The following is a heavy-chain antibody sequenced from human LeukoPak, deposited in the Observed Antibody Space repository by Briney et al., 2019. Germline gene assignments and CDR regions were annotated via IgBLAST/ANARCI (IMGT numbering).Heavy chain of an antibody. Sequence: GGSLRLSCAASGFSFSGDYIHWVRQAPGKGLEYVSAISGNGVTTHYTNSVKGRFTISRDNSKNTVHLQMGSLSTEDTAVYYCARDTNREQDIWGQGTTVTVSS. CDR2: ISGNGVTT. J-gene: IGHJ6*02. D-gene: IGHD3-3*01. CDR3: ARDTNREQDI. CDR1: GFSFSGDY. V-gene: IGHV3-64*01.